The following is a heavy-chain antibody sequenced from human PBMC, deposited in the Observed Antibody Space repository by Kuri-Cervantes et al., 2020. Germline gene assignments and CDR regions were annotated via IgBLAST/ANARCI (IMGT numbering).Heavy chain of an antibody. Sequence: ASVKVSCKASGGTFSSYAISWVRQAPGQGLEWMGWISAYNGNTNCAQKLQGRVTMTTDTSTSTAYLELRSLRSDDTAVYYRARDRCRQGFWSGYWFSDNNWFDPWGQGTLVTVSS. J-gene: IGHJ5*02. CDR2: ISAYNGNT. V-gene: IGHV1-18*01. CDR1: GGTFSSYA. D-gene: IGHD3-3*01. CDR3: ARDRCRQGFWSGYWFSDNNWFDP.